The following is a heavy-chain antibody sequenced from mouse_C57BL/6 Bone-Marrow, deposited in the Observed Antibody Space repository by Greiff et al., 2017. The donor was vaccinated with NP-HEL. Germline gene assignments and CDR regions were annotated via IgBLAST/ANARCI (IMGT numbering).Heavy chain of an antibody. CDR2: ISYDGSN. J-gene: IGHJ1*03. V-gene: IGHV3-6*01. CDR1: GYSITSGYY. D-gene: IGHD2-5*01. Sequence: ESGPGLVKPSQSLSLTCSVTGYSITSGYYWNWIRQFPGNKLEWMGYISYDGSNNYNPSLKNRISITRDTSKNQFFLKLNSVTTEDTATYYCGYSIYWYCDVWGTGTTVTVSS. CDR3: GYSIYWYCDV.